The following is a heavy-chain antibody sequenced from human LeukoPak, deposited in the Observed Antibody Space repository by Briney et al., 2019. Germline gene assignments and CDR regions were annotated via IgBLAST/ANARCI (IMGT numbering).Heavy chain of an antibody. V-gene: IGHV4-30-2*01. CDR3: PTVGSWPKYFDY. CDR2: IYPRGST. D-gene: IGHD6-13*01. CDR1: GDSISRGSFS. Sequence: SETLSLTCTVSGDSISRGSFSWTWIRQAPGKGLEWIGYIYPRGSTYYNPSLKSRVNLSIDKSSNQFSLDLASVTAADTAVYYCPTVGSWPKYFDYWGQGTLVTVSS. J-gene: IGHJ4*02.